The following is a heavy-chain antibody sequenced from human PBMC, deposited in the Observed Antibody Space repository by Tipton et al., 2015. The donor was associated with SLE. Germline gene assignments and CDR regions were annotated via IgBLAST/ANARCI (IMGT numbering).Heavy chain of an antibody. CDR2: IYYSGST. D-gene: IGHD3-16*01. CDR1: GGSISSYY. CDR3: ARHMITGGEFDY. V-gene: IGHV4-59*08. Sequence: TLSLTCVVDGGSISSYYWSWIRQPPGKGLEWIGYIYYSGSTNYNPSLKSRVTISVDTSKNQFSLKLSSVTAADTAVYYCARHMITGGEFDYWGQGTLVTVSS. J-gene: IGHJ4*02.